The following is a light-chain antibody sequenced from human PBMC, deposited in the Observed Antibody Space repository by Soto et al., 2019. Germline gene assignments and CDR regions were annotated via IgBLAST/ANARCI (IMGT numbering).Light chain of an antibody. CDR1: QSIDTN. CDR2: GAS. Sequence: EVVMTQSPVTLSVSPGERATLSCRASQSIDTNLAWYQQKPGQAPRLLIYGASTRATGVPARFSGSGSGTEFTLTISSLQSEDFAVYYCQQYNDWPPERTFGQGTKVDIK. V-gene: IGKV3-15*01. CDR3: QQYNDWPPERT. J-gene: IGKJ1*01.